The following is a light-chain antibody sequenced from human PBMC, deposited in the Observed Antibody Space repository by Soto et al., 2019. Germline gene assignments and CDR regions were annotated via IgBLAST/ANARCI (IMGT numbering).Light chain of an antibody. CDR3: MQALLTPYT. CDR1: QSLLHRIGYNY. V-gene: IGKV2-28*01. J-gene: IGKJ2*01. CDR2: LGS. Sequence: DIVMTQSPLSLPVTPGEPASISCRSSQSLLHRIGYNYLNWYLQKPGQSPRILIFLGSNRASGIPDRFSGSGSGTEFTLKISRVEAEDVGVYYCMQALLTPYTFGQGTKLEIK.